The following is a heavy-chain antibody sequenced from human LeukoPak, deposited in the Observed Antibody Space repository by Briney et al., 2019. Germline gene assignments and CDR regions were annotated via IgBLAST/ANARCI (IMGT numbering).Heavy chain of an antibody. CDR2: IYYSGST. CDR1: GGSISSYY. D-gene: IGHD1-26*01. J-gene: IGHJ5*02. Sequence: TASETLSLTCTVSGGSISSYYWGWIRQPPGKGLEWIGSIYYSGSTYYNPSLKSRVTISVDTSKNQFSLKLSSVTAADTAVYYCARDRRDSGWFDPWGQGTLVTVSS. V-gene: IGHV4-39*07. CDR3: ARDRRDSGWFDP.